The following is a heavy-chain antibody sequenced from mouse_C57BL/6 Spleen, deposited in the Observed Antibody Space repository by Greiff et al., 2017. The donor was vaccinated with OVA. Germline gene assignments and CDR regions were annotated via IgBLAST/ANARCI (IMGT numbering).Heavy chain of an antibody. J-gene: IGHJ4*01. CDR1: GYTFTSYW. V-gene: IGHV1-50*01. CDR3: ARYGSSYYYAMDY. D-gene: IGHD1-1*01. CDR2: IDPSDSYT. Sequence: QVHVKQPGAELVKPGASVKLSCKASGYTFTSYWMQWVKQRPGQGLEWIGEIDPSDSYTNYNQKFKGKATLTVDTSSSTAYMQLSSLTSEDSAVDYGARYGSSYYYAMDYWGQGTSVTVSS.